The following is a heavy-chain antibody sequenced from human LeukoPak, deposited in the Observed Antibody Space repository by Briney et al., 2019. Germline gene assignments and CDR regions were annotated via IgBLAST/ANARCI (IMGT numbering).Heavy chain of an antibody. J-gene: IGHJ4*02. CDR2: INPSGGST. V-gene: IGHV1-46*01. CDR3: ARGVYYDSSGYYTYFDY. D-gene: IGHD3-22*01. CDR1: GYTFTSYY. Sequence: ASVKVSCKASGYTFTSYYMHWVRQAPGQGLEWMGIINPSGGSTSYAQKFQGRVTMTRDTSTSTVYMELSSLRSEDTAVYYCARGVYYDSSGYYTYFDYWGQGTLVTVSS.